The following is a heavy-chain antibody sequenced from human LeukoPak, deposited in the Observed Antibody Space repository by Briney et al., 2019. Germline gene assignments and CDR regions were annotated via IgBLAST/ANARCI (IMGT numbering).Heavy chain of an antibody. D-gene: IGHD3-22*01. Sequence: SETLSLTCTVSGGSISSGSYFWSWIRQPAGKGLEWIGRIYTSGSTNYSPSLKSRVTISVDTSRNQFSLNLTSVTAADTAMYYCAREQWAYRSYYASSGYHDYWGQGTLVTVSS. J-gene: IGHJ4*02. CDR1: GGSISSGSYF. CDR3: AREQWAYRSYYASSGYHDY. V-gene: IGHV4-61*02. CDR2: IYTSGST.